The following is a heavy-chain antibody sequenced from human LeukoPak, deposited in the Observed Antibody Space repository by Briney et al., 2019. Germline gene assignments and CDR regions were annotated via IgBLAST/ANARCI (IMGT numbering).Heavy chain of an antibody. D-gene: IGHD2-15*01. CDR3: AKSFRRYCSGGSCAPGYFDL. CDR2: ISSSGSYI. CDR1: GFTFSSYS. V-gene: IGHV3-21*01. J-gene: IGHJ2*01. Sequence: PGGSLRLSCAASGFTFSSYSMNWVRQAPGKGLEWVSSISSSGSYIYYADSMKGRFTISRDNTKNSLYLQMNSLRAEDTAVYYCAKSFRRYCSGGSCAPGYFDLWGRGTLVTVSS.